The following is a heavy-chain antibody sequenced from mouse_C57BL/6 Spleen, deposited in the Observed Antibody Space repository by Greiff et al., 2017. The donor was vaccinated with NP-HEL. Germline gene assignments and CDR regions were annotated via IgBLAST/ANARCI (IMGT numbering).Heavy chain of an antibody. V-gene: IGHV1-26*01. CDR3: ARNPTQAMDY. Sequence: EVQLQQSGPELVKPGASVKISCKASGYTFTDYYMNWVKQSHGKSLEWIGDINPNNGGTSYNQKFKGKATLTVDKSSSTAYMELRSLTSDDSAVYYCARNPTQAMDYWGQGTSVTVSS. CDR2: INPNNGGT. CDR1: GYTFTDYY. J-gene: IGHJ4*01.